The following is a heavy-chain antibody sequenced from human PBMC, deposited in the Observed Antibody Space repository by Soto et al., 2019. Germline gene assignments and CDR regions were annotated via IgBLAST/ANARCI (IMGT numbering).Heavy chain of an antibody. Sequence: ASVKVSCKASGYTFTNSDINWVRQAPGQGLEWMGWMNPDSGHAAYAQKFQGRVTLTTSTSTSTVYMEMRSLGSEDTAVYYCARRLYCSGGICYYVLDNCGQGSLVTVSS. J-gene: IGHJ4*02. CDR3: ARRLYCSGGICYYVLDN. CDR1: GYTFTNSD. CDR2: MNPDSGHA. V-gene: IGHV1-8*01. D-gene: IGHD2-15*01.